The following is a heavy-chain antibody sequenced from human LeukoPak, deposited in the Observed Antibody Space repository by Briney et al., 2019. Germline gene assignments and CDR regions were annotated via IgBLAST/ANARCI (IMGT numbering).Heavy chain of an antibody. J-gene: IGHJ4*02. CDR2: TVNGGST. Sequence: GGPLKLSCAASGFTVSSNYMSWVRQAPGKGLEWVSVTVNGGSTYYSDSVKGRFTVSGDNSKNTLYLQMNSLRAEDTAVYYCVRDQNFRGQGTLVTVSS. V-gene: IGHV3-53*01. CDR3: VRDQNF. CDR1: GFTVSSNY.